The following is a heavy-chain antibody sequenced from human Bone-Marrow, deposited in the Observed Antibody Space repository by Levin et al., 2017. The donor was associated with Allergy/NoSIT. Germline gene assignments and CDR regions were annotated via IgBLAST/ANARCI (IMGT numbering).Heavy chain of an antibody. CDR3: AKDALITMAGGFYQYHGMDV. CDR2: ISKTGINT. Sequence: PGESLKISCAASGFTFSTYAMSWVRQAPGKGLEWVSSISKTGINTHYADSLKGRFIISRDNSKNTLYLQMNSLRAEDTAIYFCAKDALITMAGGFYQYHGMDVWGQGTTVTVSS. D-gene: IGHD6-19*01. V-gene: IGHV3-23*01. J-gene: IGHJ6*02. CDR1: GFTFSTYA.